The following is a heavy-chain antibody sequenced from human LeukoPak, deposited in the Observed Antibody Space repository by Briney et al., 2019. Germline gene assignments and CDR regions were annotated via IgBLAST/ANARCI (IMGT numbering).Heavy chain of an antibody. D-gene: IGHD6-13*01. CDR1: VFTLISTY. J-gene: IGHJ3*02. V-gene: IGHV3-66*01. CDR2: IYSSRSS. Sequence: GGSLRLSCAASVFTLISTYMSWVRHAPEKGLEWVSVIYSSRSSYYADSVKGRFTISRDNSKNTLYLQVNSLRAEDTAVYYCAREMAAGHYHDAFDIWGQGTVVTVSS. CDR3: AREMAAGHYHDAFDI.